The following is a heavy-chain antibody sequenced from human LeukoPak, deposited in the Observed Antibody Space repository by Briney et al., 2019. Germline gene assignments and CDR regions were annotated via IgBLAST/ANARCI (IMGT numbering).Heavy chain of an antibody. V-gene: IGHV3-23*01. CDR1: GFTCSSYA. Sequence: GGSLRLSCAASGFTCSSYAMNCVRQAPAKLLEWVSNIMGGVSSTYYAGSVKGRFSIARDNSKKRIYLQMKRLRAEDTAVYYCAKSSGSSGWSEPDYWGQGTLVTVSS. J-gene: IGHJ4*02. CDR3: AKSSGSSGWSEPDY. D-gene: IGHD6-19*01. CDR2: IMGGVSST.